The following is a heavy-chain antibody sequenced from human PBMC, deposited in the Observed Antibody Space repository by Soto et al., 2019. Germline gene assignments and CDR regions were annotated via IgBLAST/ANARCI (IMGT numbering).Heavy chain of an antibody. J-gene: IGHJ4*02. V-gene: IGHV3-53*02. Sequence: QLVETGGGLIQPGTSLTLSCAASGFSVSRNYMTWVRQAPGKGLEWVSFVYSGVATFYADFVKGRFTLSRDDSQHTMYLQMNNLRAEVTAVYYCARVPGRLWGRGTLVNVAS. CDR1: GFSVSRNY. CDR2: VYSGVAT. CDR3: ARVPGRL.